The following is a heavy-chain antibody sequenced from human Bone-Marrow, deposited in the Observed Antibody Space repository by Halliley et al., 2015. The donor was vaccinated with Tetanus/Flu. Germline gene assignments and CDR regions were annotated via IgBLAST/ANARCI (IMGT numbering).Heavy chain of an antibody. CDR1: GFTFRSYW. J-gene: IGHJ5*02. CDR3: ARPSLHSSPRTWFDP. V-gene: IGHV3-74*01. D-gene: IGHD6-13*01. Sequence: SGFTFRSYWMSWVRQAPGKGLVWVSRIDTDGTTTTYADSVKGRFTISRDNAKNTLSLQMTSLRAEDTAVYYCARPSLHSSPRTWFDPWGQGTLVTVSS. CDR2: IDTDGTTT.